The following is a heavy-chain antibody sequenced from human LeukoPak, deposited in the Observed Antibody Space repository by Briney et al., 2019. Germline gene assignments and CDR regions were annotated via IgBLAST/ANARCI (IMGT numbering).Heavy chain of an antibody. J-gene: IGHJ4*02. D-gene: IGHD3-22*01. CDR2: ISGSGGST. CDR1: GFTFSSYG. Sequence: GGTLRLSCAASGFTFSSYGMSWVRQAPGKGLEWVSAISGSGGSTYYADSVKGRFTISRDNSKNTLYLQMNSLRAEDTAVYYCASSGYQQSYFDYWGQGTLVTVSS. V-gene: IGHV3-23*01. CDR3: ASSGYQQSYFDY.